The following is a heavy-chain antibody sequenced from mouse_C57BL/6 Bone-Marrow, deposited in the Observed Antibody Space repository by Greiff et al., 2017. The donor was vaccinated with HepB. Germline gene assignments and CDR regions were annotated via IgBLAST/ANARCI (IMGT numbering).Heavy chain of an antibody. J-gene: IGHJ2*01. CDR3: ARKELTGTY. D-gene: IGHD4-1*01. CDR2: IYPGDGDT. CDR1: GYAFSSSW. Sequence: VQLVESGPELVKPGASVKISCKASGYAFSSSWMNWVKQRPGKGLEWIGRIYPGDGDTNYNGKFKGKATLTADKSSSTAYMQLSSLTSEDSAVYFCARKELTGTYWGQGTTLTVSS. V-gene: IGHV1-82*01.